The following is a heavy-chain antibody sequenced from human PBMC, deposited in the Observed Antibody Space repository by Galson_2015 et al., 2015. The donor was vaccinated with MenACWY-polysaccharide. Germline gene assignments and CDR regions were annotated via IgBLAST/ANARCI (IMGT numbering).Heavy chain of an antibody. V-gene: IGHV4-31*11. D-gene: IGHD4-17*01. CDR3: AGIPATETSFGWFDP. CDR2: MHYNGRS. J-gene: IGHJ5*02. CDR1: GASISSGSHY. Sequence: TLSLTCAVSGASISSGSHYWSWFRQYPGKNLEWIAYMHYNGRSNYNPSLRSRITISLDVSQNQFSLDLSAMTAADTAVYFCAGIPATETSFGWFDPWGQGTLVTVSS.